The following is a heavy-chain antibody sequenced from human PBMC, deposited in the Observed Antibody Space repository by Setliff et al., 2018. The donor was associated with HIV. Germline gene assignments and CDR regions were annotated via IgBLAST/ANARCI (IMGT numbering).Heavy chain of an antibody. CDR2: IYTSGST. V-gene: IGHV4-61*02. J-gene: IGHJ4*02. CDR3: ARETYDYVWGTYRYRPRHFDY. CDR1: GGSISSGTSY. Sequence: SETLSLTCTVSGGSISSGTSYWSWIRQTAEKGLEWIGRIYTSGSTNYNPSLKSRVSISVDTSKNRFSLKLSSVTAADTAVYYCARETYDYVWGTYRYRPRHFDYWGQGTLVTVSS. D-gene: IGHD3-16*02.